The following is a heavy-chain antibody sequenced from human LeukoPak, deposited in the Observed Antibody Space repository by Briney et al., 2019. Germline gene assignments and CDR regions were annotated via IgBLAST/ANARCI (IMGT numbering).Heavy chain of an antibody. Sequence: PGGSLRLSCAVSGFTFSSYWMNWVRQVPGKGLVWVSLIHSHGGTTTYADSVKGRFTISRDNAKNTLFLQMNSLRAEDTATYYCARVVYGSGTCMDVWGKGTTVTVSS. J-gene: IGHJ6*03. V-gene: IGHV3-74*01. CDR1: GFTFSSYW. CDR2: IHSHGGTT. CDR3: ARVVYGSGTCMDV. D-gene: IGHD3-10*01.